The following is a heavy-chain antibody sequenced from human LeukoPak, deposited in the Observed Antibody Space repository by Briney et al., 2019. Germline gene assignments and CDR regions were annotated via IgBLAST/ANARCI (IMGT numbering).Heavy chain of an antibody. J-gene: IGHJ4*02. V-gene: IGHV3-48*04. CDR3: ARAGTAAGTWAIAYFDY. CDR2: ISSSGSTI. D-gene: IGHD6-13*01. CDR1: GFTFSSYS. Sequence: GGSLRLSCAASGFTFSSYSMNWIRQAPGKGLEWVSYISSSGSTIYYADSVKGRFTISRDNAKNSLYLQMNSLRAEDTAVYYCARAGTAAGTWAIAYFDYWGQGTLVTVSS.